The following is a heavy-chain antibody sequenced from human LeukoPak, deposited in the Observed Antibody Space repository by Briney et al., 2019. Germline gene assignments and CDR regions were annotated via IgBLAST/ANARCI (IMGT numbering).Heavy chain of an antibody. V-gene: IGHV1-2*02. D-gene: IGHD6-19*01. CDR3: ARLAAVPG. J-gene: IGHJ1*01. Sequence: ASVKVSCKASGYTFTDYYLHWVRQAPGQGLEWMGWIHPNSGGTDYAQKFQGRVAMTRDTSISTAYMELSSLRSDDAAVYYCARLAAVPGWGQGTLVTVSS. CDR2: IHPNSGGT. CDR1: GYTFTDYY.